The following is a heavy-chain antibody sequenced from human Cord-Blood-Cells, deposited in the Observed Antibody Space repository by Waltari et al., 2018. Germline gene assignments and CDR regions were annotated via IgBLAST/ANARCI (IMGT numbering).Heavy chain of an antibody. CDR3: ARLYYYDSSGYYYYYYGMDV. V-gene: IGHV4-39*01. J-gene: IGHJ6*02. D-gene: IGHD3-22*01. Sequence: QLQLQESGPGLVKPSETLSLTCTVSGGSISSSSYYWGWIRQPPGKGLEWIGSIYYSGRTYYNPSLNSRVTISVDTSKNQFSLKLSSVTAADTAVYYCARLYYYDSSGYYYYYYGMDVWGQGTTVTVSS. CDR1: GGSISSSSYY. CDR2: IYYSGRT.